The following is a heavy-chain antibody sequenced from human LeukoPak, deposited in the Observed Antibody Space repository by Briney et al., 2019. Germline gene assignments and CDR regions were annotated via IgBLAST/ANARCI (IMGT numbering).Heavy chain of an antibody. D-gene: IGHD3/OR15-3a*01. CDR1: GGSLTDYH. CDR3: ARGLIWHFLLDSRRDSFDV. J-gene: IGHJ3*01. Sequence: SETLSLTCVVSGGSLTDYHWNWIRQSPGKGLEWIGEISHSGSTTYSPSLKSRLTMSVDTSKNQFSLKLRSVTVADTAVYYCARGLIWHFLLDSRRDSFDVWGQGTAITVSS. V-gene: IGHV4-34*01. CDR2: ISHSGST.